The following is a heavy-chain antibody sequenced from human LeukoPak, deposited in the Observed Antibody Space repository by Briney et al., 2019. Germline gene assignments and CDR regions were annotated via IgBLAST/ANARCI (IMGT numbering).Heavy chain of an antibody. V-gene: IGHV3-33*01. CDR1: GFTFSNYG. J-gene: IGHJ4*02. CDR3: ARAGLGAAADV. Sequence: GGSLRLSCAASGFTFSNYGIHWVRQAPGRGLEWVALIWYDGSNKYYADSVKGRFTISRDNSKNTLYLQMNSLSAEDTAVYYCARAGLGAAADVWGQGTLVTVSS. CDR2: IWYDGSNK. D-gene: IGHD6-13*01.